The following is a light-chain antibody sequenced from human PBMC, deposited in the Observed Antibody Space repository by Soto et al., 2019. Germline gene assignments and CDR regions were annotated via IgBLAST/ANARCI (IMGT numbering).Light chain of an antibody. CDR1: QTISSW. J-gene: IGKJ1*01. CDR2: KAS. Sequence: DIQMPQPPSTLSGSVVDRITITCRASQTISSWLAWYQQKPGKAPKLLIYKASTLKSGVPSRFSGSGSGTEFTLTISSLQPDDFATYYCQHYNSYSEAFGQGTKVDIK. V-gene: IGKV1-5*03. CDR3: QHYNSYSEA.